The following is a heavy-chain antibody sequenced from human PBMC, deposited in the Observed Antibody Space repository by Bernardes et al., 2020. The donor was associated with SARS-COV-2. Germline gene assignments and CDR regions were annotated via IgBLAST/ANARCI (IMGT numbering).Heavy chain of an antibody. D-gene: IGHD3-10*01. J-gene: IGHJ5*02. Sequence: SETLSLTCSFSGESFSDHYWSWVRQTPGKGLEWIGEINNSGSTNYNPSLKSRLSISVDTSKTQFSLKLNSVTAADTAVYFCASRTFYYVSGTFSSWGQGTLVTVSS. CDR2: INNSGST. V-gene: IGHV4-34*01. CDR3: ASRTFYYVSGTFSS. CDR1: GESFSDHY.